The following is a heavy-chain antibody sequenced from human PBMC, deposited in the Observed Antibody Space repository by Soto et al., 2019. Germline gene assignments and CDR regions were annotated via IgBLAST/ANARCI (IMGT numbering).Heavy chain of an antibody. CDR3: ARRLHLVTSYYFDY. Sequence: QLQLQESGPGLVKPSETLSLTCSVSGDSIVNTTYYWGWIRQPPGKGLEWIGRFYSDGNTYYNPSLKSRVTMSLYTSKNQFSLRLISVTAADTAVYYCARRLHLVTSYYFDYWGQGTLVTVSS. CDR1: GDSIVNTTYY. CDR2: FYSDGNT. V-gene: IGHV4-39*01. D-gene: IGHD2-21*02. J-gene: IGHJ4*02.